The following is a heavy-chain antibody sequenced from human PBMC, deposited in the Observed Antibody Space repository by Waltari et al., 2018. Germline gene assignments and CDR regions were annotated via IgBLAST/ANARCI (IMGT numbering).Heavy chain of an antibody. CDR3: TSCSGWYLDAFDI. J-gene: IGHJ3*02. Sequence: EVQLVESGGGLVKPGGSLRLSCAASGFTFSNAWMNWVRPAPGKGLEWVGRIKSKTDGGTTDYAAPVKGRFTISRDDSKNTLYLQMNSLKTEDTAVYYCTSCSGWYLDAFDIWGQGTMVTVSS. CDR2: IKSKTDGGTT. D-gene: IGHD6-19*01. V-gene: IGHV3-15*07. CDR1: GFTFSNAW.